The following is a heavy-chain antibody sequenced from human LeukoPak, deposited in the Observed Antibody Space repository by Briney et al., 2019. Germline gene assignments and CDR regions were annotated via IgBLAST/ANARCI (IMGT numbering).Heavy chain of an antibody. CDR1: GFTFSSYA. J-gene: IGHJ6*03. D-gene: IGHD1-7*01. Sequence: GRSLRLSCAASGFTFSSYAMHWVRQAPGKGLEWVAVISYDGSNKYYADSVKGRFTISRGNSKNTLYLQMDSLRAKDTAVYYCAKRRGLEVLYYYYMDVWGKGTTVTVSS. V-gene: IGHV3-30*04. CDR3: AKRRGLEVLYYYYMDV. CDR2: ISYDGSNK.